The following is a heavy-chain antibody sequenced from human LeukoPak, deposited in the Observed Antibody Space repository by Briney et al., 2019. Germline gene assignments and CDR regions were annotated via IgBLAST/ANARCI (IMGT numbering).Heavy chain of an antibody. CDR3: ARDWDSDGNTIFDF. D-gene: IGHD5-18*01. CDR2: IWYDGSNK. J-gene: IGHJ4*02. CDR1: GFTFSIYG. Sequence: GGSVTLSCAGYGFTFSIYGMQWEGPAPGKGREGVAVIWYDGSNKYYADSVKGRFTSSRDNSKNPLYLQTNSLRAEGTAVYFCARDWDSDGNTIFDFWGQGPLVTVSS. V-gene: IGHV3-33*01.